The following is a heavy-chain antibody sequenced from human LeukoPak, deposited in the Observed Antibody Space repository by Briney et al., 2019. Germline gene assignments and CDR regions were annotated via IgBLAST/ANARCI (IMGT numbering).Heavy chain of an antibody. CDR3: AKDRVGAILYFDS. CDR2: LSGSGGRT. J-gene: IGHJ4*02. Sequence: GGTLRLSCAASGFTFSSYGMSWVRQAPGKGLEWVSALSGSGGRTYYADSVKARFTISRDSSKNTLYLQMNSLRAEDTAVYYCAKDRVGAILYFDSWGQGTLVTVSS. D-gene: IGHD1-26*01. CDR1: GFTFSSYG. V-gene: IGHV3-23*01.